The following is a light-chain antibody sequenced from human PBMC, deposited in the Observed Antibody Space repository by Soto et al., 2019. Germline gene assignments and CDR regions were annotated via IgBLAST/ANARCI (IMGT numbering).Light chain of an antibody. Sequence: ALTQPASVSGSPGQSVTISCTGTSSDVGAYNLVSWYQQYPGKAPKLMIYEVSNRPSGVSNRFSGSKSGNTASLTISGLQAEDEADYYCCTSYEGGGRYVFGTGTKVTVL. J-gene: IGLJ1*01. CDR2: EVS. V-gene: IGLV2-14*01. CDR3: TSYEGGGRYV. CDR1: SSDVGAYNL.